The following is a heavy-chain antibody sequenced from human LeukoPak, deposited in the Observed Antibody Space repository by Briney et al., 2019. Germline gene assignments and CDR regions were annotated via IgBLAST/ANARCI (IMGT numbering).Heavy chain of an antibody. CDR2: INPNSGGT. V-gene: IGHV1-2*02. Sequence: ASVKVSCKASGYTFTGYYMHWVRQAPGQGLEWMGWINPNSGGTNYAQKFQGRVTMTRDTSISTAYMELSRLRSDDTAVYYCARDGISRSDFWSGFIRENYFDYWGQRTLVTVSS. J-gene: IGHJ4*02. D-gene: IGHD3-3*01. CDR3: ARDGISRSDFWSGFIRENYFDY. CDR1: GYTFTGYY.